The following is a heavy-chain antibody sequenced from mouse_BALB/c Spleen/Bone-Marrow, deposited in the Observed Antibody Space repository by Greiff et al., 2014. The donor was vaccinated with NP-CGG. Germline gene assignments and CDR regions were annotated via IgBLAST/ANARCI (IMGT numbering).Heavy chain of an antibody. D-gene: IGHD2-4*01. CDR3: ARDDYDDYYAMDY. CDR2: IDPANGNT. CDR1: GFNIKDTY. Sequence: VHVKQSGAELVKPGASVKLSCTASGFNIKDTYMHWVKQRPEQGLEWIGRIDPANGNTKYDPKFQDKATITTDTSSNTAYLQLSSLKSEDTAVEYCARDDYDDYYAMDYWGQGTSGTVSS. J-gene: IGHJ4*01. V-gene: IGHV14-3*02.